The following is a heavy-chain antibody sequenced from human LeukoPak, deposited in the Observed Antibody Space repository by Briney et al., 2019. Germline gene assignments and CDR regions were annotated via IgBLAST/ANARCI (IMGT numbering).Heavy chain of an antibody. CDR2: IIPIFGTA. CDR3: ARTCSSTGCHDAFDI. D-gene: IGHD2-2*01. CDR1: GGTFSSYA. Sequence: ASVKVSCKASGGTFSSYAISWVRQAPGQGLEWMGGIIPIFGTANYAQKFQGRVTITADESTSTAYMELSSLRSEDTAVYYCARTCSSTGCHDAFDIWGQGTMVTVSS. J-gene: IGHJ3*02. V-gene: IGHV1-69*01.